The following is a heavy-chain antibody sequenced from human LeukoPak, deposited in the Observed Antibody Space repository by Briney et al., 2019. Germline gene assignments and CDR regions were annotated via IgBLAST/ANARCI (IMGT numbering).Heavy chain of an antibody. D-gene: IGHD1-14*01. Sequence: GESLKISCKASGYSFTDYWIGWVRQMPGKGLEWLAIIYSGDFDTRYSPSFQGQVTISVDKSISTAYLQWSSLEASDTAMYYCARHDGYNAAAYWGQGTLVTVSS. CDR1: GYSFTDYW. V-gene: IGHV5-51*01. J-gene: IGHJ4*02. CDR2: IYSGDFDT. CDR3: ARHDGYNAAAY.